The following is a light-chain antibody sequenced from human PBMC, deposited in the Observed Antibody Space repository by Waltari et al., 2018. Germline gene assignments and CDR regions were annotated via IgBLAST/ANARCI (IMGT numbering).Light chain of an antibody. CDR1: QDTRNY. CDR2: DAS. CDR3: QQYDNLVFT. Sequence: DIQMTQSPSSLSASVGDRVTITCQASQDTRNYLNWYQQKPGKAPKLLIYDASSLETGVPSRFSGNGSVTDFTFTISSLQPEDIATYYCQQYDNLVFTFGPGTKVDIK. J-gene: IGKJ3*01. V-gene: IGKV1-33*01.